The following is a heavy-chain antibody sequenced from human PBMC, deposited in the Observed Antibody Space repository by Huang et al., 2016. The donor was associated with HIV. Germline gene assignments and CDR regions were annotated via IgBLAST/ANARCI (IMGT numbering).Heavy chain of an antibody. J-gene: IGHJ6*03. D-gene: IGHD3-9*01. CDR3: AGAVYDDDILTGIIDV. CDR1: GGTFSNFG. CDR2: ISPILGTA. V-gene: IGHV1-69*13. Sequence: QVQLVQSGAEVKKPGSSVKVSCKASGGTFSNFGITWVRQAPRQGLEWMGGISPILGTASYAQRFQGRVTITADESASTAYMELRGLRSADTAIYYCAGAVYDDDILTGIIDVWGKGTTVTVSS.